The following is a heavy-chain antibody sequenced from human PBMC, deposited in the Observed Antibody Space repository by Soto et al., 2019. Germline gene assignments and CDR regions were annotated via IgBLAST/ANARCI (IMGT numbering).Heavy chain of an antibody. V-gene: IGHV4-39*01. CDR1: GGSISSSSYY. CDR2: IYYSGST. Sequence: SETLSLTCTVSGGSISSSSYYWGWIRQPPGKGLEWIGSIYYSGSTYYNPSLKSRVTISVDTSKNQFSLKLSSVTAADTAVYFCARHPYSSSWSSWNYYGMDVWGQGTTVTVSS. CDR3: ARHPYSSSWSSWNYYGMDV. J-gene: IGHJ6*02. D-gene: IGHD6-13*01.